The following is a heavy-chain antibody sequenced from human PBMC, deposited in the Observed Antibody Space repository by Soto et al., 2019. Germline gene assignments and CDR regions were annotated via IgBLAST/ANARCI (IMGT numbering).Heavy chain of an antibody. J-gene: IGHJ6*02. V-gene: IGHV1-8*01. Sequence: QAHLEQSGAELKRPGASVKVSCKASGYTFSDFDINWLRQASGQGPEWMGWMNAKSGDTFFAQRFQGKFNMTWDTSLSTSYMEVGSLTSDDTAIYYCARGNPFNYAGFDVWGQGTTVAVSS. CDR3: ARGNPFNYAGFDV. CDR2: MNAKSGDT. D-gene: IGHD3-16*01. CDR1: GYTFSDFD.